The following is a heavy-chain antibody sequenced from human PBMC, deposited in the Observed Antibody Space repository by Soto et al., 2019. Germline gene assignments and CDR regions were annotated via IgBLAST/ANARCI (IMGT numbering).Heavy chain of an antibody. D-gene: IGHD2-15*01. CDR3: ARDPLGVAATEGVGAFDI. V-gene: IGHV3-21*01. Sequence: EVQLVESGGGLVKPGGSLRLSCAASGFSFSFYSMNWVRQAPGKGLEWVSSISSSRSYIYYADSVKGRFTISRDNAKNSLYLQMNRLRAEDTAVYYCARDPLGVAATEGVGAFDIWGQGTMVTVSS. J-gene: IGHJ3*02. CDR1: GFSFSFYS. CDR2: ISSSRSYI.